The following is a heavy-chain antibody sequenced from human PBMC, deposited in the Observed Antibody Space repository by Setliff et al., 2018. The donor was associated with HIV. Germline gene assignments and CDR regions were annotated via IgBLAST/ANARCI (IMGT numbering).Heavy chain of an antibody. CDR1: GYTFTSYD. CDR2: MNPNSGNT. CDR3: VRGYYYDKTGYGTFDI. Sequence: ASVKVSCKASGYTFTSYDINWVRQATGQGLEWMGWMNPNSGNTGYAQKFQGRVTMTRDTSTDTAYVELRSLRFDDTALYYCVRGYYYDKTGYGTFDIWGQGTVVTVS. V-gene: IGHV1-8*02. J-gene: IGHJ3*02. D-gene: IGHD3-22*01.